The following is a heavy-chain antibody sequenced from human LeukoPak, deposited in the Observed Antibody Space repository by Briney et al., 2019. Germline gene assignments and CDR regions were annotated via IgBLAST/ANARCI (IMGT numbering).Heavy chain of an antibody. J-gene: IGHJ4*02. CDR2: IKQDGSEK. CDR3: ARYCGGGSCFDY. D-gene: IGHD2-15*01. Sequence: GGSLRLSCAASGFTFSNHWMSWVRQAPGKGQEWVANIKQDGSEKYHMDSLKGRFTISRDNAKNSLYLQMNSLRAEDTAVYYCARYCGGGSCFDYWGQGALVTVSS. CDR1: GFTFSNHW. V-gene: IGHV3-7*01.